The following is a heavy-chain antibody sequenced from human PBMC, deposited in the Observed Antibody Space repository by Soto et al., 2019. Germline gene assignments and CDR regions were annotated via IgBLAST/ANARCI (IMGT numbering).Heavy chain of an antibody. V-gene: IGHV3-30*18. J-gene: IGHJ6*02. D-gene: IGHD1-7*01. Sequence: QVQLVESGGGVVQPGRSLRLSCAASGFTFSNYGMHWGRQAPGKGLEWVAIISYDGSKTYYADSVKGRFTISRDNSKNTLYLQMNSLRAEDTAVYYCAKVANFRDDYYYGMDVWGQGTTVTVSS. CDR1: GFTFSNYG. CDR3: AKVANFRDDYYYGMDV. CDR2: ISYDGSKT.